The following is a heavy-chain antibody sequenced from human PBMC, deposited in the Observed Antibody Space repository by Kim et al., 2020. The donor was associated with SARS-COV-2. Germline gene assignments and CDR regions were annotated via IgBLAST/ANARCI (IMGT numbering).Heavy chain of an antibody. CDR1: GFTFSSYA. J-gene: IGHJ4*02. Sequence: GGSLRLSCAASGFTFSSYAMRWVRQAPGKGLEWVSAISVSGGSTYYADSVKGRFTISRDNSKNTLDLQMNSLRAEDTAVYYCAKGFETCSSGYFDYCGQGTLVTVAS. V-gene: IGHV3-23*01. D-gene: IGHD6-19*01. CDR2: ISVSGGST. CDR3: AKGFETCSSGYFDY.